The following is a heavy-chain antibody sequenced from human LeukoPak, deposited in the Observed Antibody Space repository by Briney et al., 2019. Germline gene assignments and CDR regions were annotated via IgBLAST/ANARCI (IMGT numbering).Heavy chain of an antibody. CDR2: ISGSGGST. CDR1: GFTFSSYA. D-gene: IGHD2-2*02. V-gene: IGHV3-23*01. CDR3: AKALLGYCSSTSCYNYFDY. Sequence: GGSLRLSCAASGFTFSSYAMSWVRQAPGKGLEWVSAISGSGGSTYYADSVKGRFTISRDSSKNTLYLQMNSLRAEDTAVYYCAKALLGYCSSTSCYNYFDYWGQGTLVTVSS. J-gene: IGHJ4*02.